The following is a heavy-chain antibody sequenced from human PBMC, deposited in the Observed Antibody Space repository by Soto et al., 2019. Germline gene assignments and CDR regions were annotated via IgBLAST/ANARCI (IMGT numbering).Heavy chain of an antibody. CDR1: GFTFTGHY. Sequence: ASVKVSCKASGFTFTGHYIHWVRQAPGQGLEWMGWINPNSGGTSYAQKFQGRLTMTTDTSITTAYMELSSLRSEDTALYYCARSYVQSRPIDYWGQGTLVTVSS. D-gene: IGHD3-10*02. J-gene: IGHJ4*02. V-gene: IGHV1-2*02. CDR2: INPNSGGT. CDR3: ARSYVQSRPIDY.